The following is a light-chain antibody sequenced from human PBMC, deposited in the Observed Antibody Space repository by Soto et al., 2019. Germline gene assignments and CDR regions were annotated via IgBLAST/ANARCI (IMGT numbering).Light chain of an antibody. Sequence: EIVMTQSPATLSVSPGERATLSCRASQSVSSNLAWYQQKPGQAPRLLIYGASTRATGIPARFSGSGSGTEFTLIISSLQSEDFAVYYCQQYNNWPPNTFGQGTGLEIK. V-gene: IGKV3-15*01. J-gene: IGKJ5*01. CDR3: QQYNNWPPNT. CDR1: QSVSSN. CDR2: GAS.